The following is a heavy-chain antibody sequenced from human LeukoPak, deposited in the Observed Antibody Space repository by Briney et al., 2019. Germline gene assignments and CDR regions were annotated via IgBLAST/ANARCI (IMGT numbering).Heavy chain of an antibody. D-gene: IGHD2-15*01. CDR2: ISAYNGNT. CDR1: GYTFTSYG. CDR3: ARDQRYCSGGSCYPDWFDP. V-gene: IGHV1-18*01. J-gene: IGHJ5*02. Sequence: ASVKVSCKASGYTFTSYGISWVRQAPGQGLEWMGWISAYNGNTNYAQKLQGRVTMTTDTSTSTAYMELSRLRSDDTAVYYCARDQRYCSGGSCYPDWFDPWGQGTLVTVSS.